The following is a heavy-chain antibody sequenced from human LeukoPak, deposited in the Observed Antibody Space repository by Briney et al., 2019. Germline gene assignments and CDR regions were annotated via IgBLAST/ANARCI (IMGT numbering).Heavy chain of an antibody. D-gene: IGHD2-15*01. CDR2: IKSKTDGGTT. Sequence: PGGSLRLSCAASGFTFSNAWMSWVRQAPGKGLEWVGRIKSKTDGGTTDYAATVKGRFTISRDDSKNTLDLQMNSLKTEDTAVYYCTTGGIYCSGGSCYKGNFDYWGQGTLVTVSS. CDR1: GFTFSNAW. CDR3: TTGGIYCSGGSCYKGNFDY. V-gene: IGHV3-15*01. J-gene: IGHJ4*02.